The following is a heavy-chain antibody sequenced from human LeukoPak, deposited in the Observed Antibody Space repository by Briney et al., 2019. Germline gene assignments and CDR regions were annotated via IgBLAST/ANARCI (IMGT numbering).Heavy chain of an antibody. CDR2: IIPIFGTA. Sequence: VASVKVSCKASGGTFSSYAISWVRQAPGQGLEWMGGIIPIFGTANYAQKFQGRVTITADESTSTAYMELSSLRSEDTAVYYCARGEGYYDFWSGYPASNWFDPWGQGTLVTVSS. D-gene: IGHD3-3*01. CDR3: ARGEGYYDFWSGYPASNWFDP. V-gene: IGHV1-69*01. CDR1: GGTFSSYA. J-gene: IGHJ5*02.